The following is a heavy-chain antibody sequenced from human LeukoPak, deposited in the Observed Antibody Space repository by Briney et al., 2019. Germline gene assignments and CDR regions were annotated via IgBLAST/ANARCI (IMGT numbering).Heavy chain of an antibody. CDR1: GFTVSSNY. J-gene: IGHJ4*02. D-gene: IGHD2-15*01. Sequence: PGGSLRLSCAASGFTVSSNYMSWVRQAPGKGLEWVSVISGSGTNTDYADSVKGRFTISRDNSKNTLYVQMNSLRAEDTAVYYCAKGSRPVVAATFFHYWGQGTLVTVSS. CDR2: ISGSGTNT. CDR3: AKGSRPVVAATFFHY. V-gene: IGHV3-23*01.